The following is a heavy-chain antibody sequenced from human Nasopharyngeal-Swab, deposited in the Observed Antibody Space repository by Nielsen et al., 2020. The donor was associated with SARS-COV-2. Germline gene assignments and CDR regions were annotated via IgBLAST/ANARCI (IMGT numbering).Heavy chain of an antibody. CDR1: GFTFSSYS. CDR2: ISSSSSTI. J-gene: IGHJ4*02. Sequence: WGSLSLSCAASGFTFSSYSKNWVRQAPRKGVEWVSYISSSSSTIYYADSVKGRFTISRDNAKNSLYLQMNSLRAEDTAVYYCARDPFPYYYDSSGSFDYWGQGTLVTVSS. CDR3: ARDPFPYYYDSSGSFDY. D-gene: IGHD3-22*01. V-gene: IGHV3-48*04.